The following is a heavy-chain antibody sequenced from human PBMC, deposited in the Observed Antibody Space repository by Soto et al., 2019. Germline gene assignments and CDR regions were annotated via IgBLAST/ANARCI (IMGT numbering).Heavy chain of an antibody. D-gene: IGHD5-12*01. Sequence: GGSLRLSCAASGFTFSSYAMSWVRQAPGKGLEWVSAISGSGGSTYYADSVKGRFTISRDNSKNTLYLQMNSLRAEDTAVYYCAKGNMDSGYDFAAVAGIYYYGMDVWGQGTTVTVSS. CDR1: GFTFSSYA. V-gene: IGHV3-23*01. J-gene: IGHJ6*02. CDR3: AKGNMDSGYDFAAVAGIYYYGMDV. CDR2: ISGSGGST.